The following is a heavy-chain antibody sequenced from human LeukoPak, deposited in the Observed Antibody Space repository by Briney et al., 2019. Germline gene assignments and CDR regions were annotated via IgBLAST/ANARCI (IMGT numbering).Heavy chain of an antibody. CDR3: AKEQTSSGFFDY. D-gene: IGHD3-10*01. J-gene: IGHJ4*02. CDR1: GFXFTNYA. V-gene: IGHV3-23*01. CDR2: ISGSGART. Sequence: GGSLRLSCGASGFXFTNYAISWVRQAPGKGLEWVSAISGSGARTYYADSVKGRFTVSRDNSKNTVYLQMNSLRAEDRAVYYCAKEQTSSGFFDYWGQGTLVTVSS.